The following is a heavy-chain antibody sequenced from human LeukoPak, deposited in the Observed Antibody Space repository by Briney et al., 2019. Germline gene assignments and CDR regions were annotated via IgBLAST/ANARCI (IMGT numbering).Heavy chain of an antibody. Sequence: PSETLSLTCTVSGGSISSGGYYWSWIRQHPGKGLEWIGYIYYSGSTYYNPSLKSRVTISIATSKHQFSLKLSSVTAADTAVYYCARGADTDAFDIWGQGTMVPVSS. CDR2: IYYSGST. D-gene: IGHD4/OR15-4a*01. CDR1: GGSISSGGYY. V-gene: IGHV4-31*03. CDR3: ARGADTDAFDI. J-gene: IGHJ3*02.